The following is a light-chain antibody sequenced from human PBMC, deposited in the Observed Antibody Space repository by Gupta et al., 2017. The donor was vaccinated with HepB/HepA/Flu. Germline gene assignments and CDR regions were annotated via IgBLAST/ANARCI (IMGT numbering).Light chain of an antibody. CDR2: QVS. CDR1: QSLVFSDGNTF. Sequence: DVVLTQSPLSLPVTLGQPASISCRSSQSLVFSDGNTFLHWFQQRPGQSPRRLLYQVSKRDSGVPERFSGSGSGTDFTLRISRVEADDVAIYYCVQGTHWPTFGGGTKVEIK. V-gene: IGKV2-30*01. J-gene: IGKJ4*01. CDR3: VQGTHWPT.